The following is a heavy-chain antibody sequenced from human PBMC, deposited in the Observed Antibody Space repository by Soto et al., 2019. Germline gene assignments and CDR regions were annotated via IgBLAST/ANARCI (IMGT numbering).Heavy chain of an antibody. D-gene: IGHD3-3*01. CDR2: IYHSGST. CDR3: ARDSAIFGVDDAYGMDV. J-gene: IGHJ6*02. V-gene: IGHV4-38-2*02. Sequence: SETLSLTCAVSGYSISSGYYWGWIRQPPGKGLEWIGSIYHSGSTYYNPSLKSRVTISVDTSKNQFSLKLSSVTAADTAVYYCARDSAIFGVDDAYGMDVWGQGTTVT. CDR1: GYSISSGYY.